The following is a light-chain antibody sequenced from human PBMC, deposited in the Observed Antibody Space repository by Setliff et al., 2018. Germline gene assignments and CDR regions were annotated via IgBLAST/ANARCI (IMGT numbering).Light chain of an antibody. J-gene: IGLJ1*01. CDR3: SSYTSSRTVV. CDR2: DVS. V-gene: IGLV2-14*03. CDR1: SSDVGTYNY. Sequence: QSALTQPASVSGSPGQSITISCTGTSSDVGTYNYVSWYQQHPGKAPKLMIYDVSKRPSGVSNRFSGSKSGNTASLTISGLQAEDEAGYYCSSYTSSRTVVFGSGTKGTVL.